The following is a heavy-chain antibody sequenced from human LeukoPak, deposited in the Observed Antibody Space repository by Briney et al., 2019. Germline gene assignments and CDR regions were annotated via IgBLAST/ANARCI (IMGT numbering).Heavy chain of an antibody. CDR2: INTNTGNP. J-gene: IGHJ4*02. V-gene: IGHV7-4-1*02. CDR3: ARDPPGGYSYGHY. D-gene: IGHD5-18*01. Sequence: GASVKVSCKASGYTFTSYAINWVRQAPGQGLEWMGWINTNTGNPTYAQGFTGRFVFSSDTSVSTAYLQISSLKAEDTAVYYCARDPPGGYSYGHYWGQGTLVTVSS. CDR1: GYTFTSYA.